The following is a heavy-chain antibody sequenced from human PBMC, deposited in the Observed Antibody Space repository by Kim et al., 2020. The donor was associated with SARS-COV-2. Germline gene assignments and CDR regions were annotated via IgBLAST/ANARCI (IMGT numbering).Heavy chain of an antibody. D-gene: IGHD2-2*01. V-gene: IGHV4-39*07. CDR1: GGSISSSSYY. CDR3: ARDRQYQLLGFSRYYYGMDV. CDR2: IYYSGST. Sequence: SETLSLTCTVSGGSISSSSYYWGWIRQPPGKGLEWIGSIYYSGSTYYNPSLKSRVTISVDTSKNQFSLKLSSVTAADTAVYYCARDRQYQLLGFSRYYYGMDVWGQGTTVTVSS. J-gene: IGHJ6*02.